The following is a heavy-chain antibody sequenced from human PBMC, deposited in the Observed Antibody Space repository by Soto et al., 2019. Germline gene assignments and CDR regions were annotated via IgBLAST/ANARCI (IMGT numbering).Heavy chain of an antibody. CDR3: VKKLNTEDFDY. J-gene: IGHJ4*01. CDR1: GFTFSTST. V-gene: IGHV3-21*01. D-gene: IGHD4-17*01. CDR2: ITGDSTYI. Sequence: EVQLVESGGGLVKPGESLRLSCAASGFTFSTSTLNWVRQPPGKGLEWVSSITGDSTYIFYADSVTGRFTVSRDNARNSLDLQMNSLRGEDTAIYYCVKKLNTEDFDYWGPGTLVTVSS.